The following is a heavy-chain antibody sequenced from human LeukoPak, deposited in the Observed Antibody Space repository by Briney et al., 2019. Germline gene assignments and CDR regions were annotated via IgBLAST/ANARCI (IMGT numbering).Heavy chain of an antibody. J-gene: IGHJ4*02. CDR1: GFTFSSFG. CDR3: AKGGDYPPVHFDY. D-gene: IGHD4-17*01. Sequence: RSLRLSCAASGFTFSSFGIHWVRQAPGKGLEWVAVISYNGGTKYYAASVKGRFTISRDNSKNTLYLQMNSLRAEDTAVYYCAKGGDYPPVHFDYWGQGTLVTVSS. CDR2: ISYNGGTK. V-gene: IGHV3-30*18.